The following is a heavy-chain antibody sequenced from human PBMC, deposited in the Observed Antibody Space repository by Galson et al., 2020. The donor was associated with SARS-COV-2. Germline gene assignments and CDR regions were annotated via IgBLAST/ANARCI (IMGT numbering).Heavy chain of an antibody. CDR1: GYTFSSFG. V-gene: IGHV1-18*01. J-gene: IGHJ6*02. D-gene: IGHD3-22*01. Sequence: GESLKISCKASGYTFSSFGISWVRQAPGQGLERMGWISPYSGNKNYEQKFQGRVTMTTDTSTSTAYMELRSLRSDDTGVYYCAREDRQGVVITPGDYGMDVWGQGTTVTVSS. CDR3: AREDRQGVVITPGDYGMDV. CDR2: ISPYSGNK.